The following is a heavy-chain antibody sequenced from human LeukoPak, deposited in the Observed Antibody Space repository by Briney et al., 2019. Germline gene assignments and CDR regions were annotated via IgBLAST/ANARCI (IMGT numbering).Heavy chain of an antibody. CDR2: IWYDGSNK. Sequence: PGGSVRLLCAASGFTFSSYGLHWVRQAPDKGLEWVAVIWYDGSNKFYADSVKGRFTISRDNSKNTLYLQMNSLRAEDTAVYYCAKGVAPGGCWGQGTLVTVSS. D-gene: IGHD1-1*01. CDR1: GFTFSSYG. J-gene: IGHJ4*02. V-gene: IGHV3-33*06. CDR3: AKGVAPGGC.